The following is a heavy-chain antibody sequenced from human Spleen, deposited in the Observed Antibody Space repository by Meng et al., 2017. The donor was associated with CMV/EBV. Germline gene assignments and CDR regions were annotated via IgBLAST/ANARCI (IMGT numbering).Heavy chain of an antibody. CDR2: IIPILDIT. CDR1: GGPFSSFT. D-gene: IGHD2/OR15-2a*01. CDR3: ASEWRNSPFDY. V-gene: IGHV1-69*02. Sequence: SVKVSCKASGGPFSSFTISWVRQAPGQGLEWMGRIIPILDITHYAQRFQGRVTITADKSTSTAYVELSSLRSEDTAVYFCASEWRNSPFDYWGQGTLVTV. J-gene: IGHJ4*02.